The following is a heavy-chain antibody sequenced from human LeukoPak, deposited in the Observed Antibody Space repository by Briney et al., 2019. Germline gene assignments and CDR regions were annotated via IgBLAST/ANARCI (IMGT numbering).Heavy chain of an antibody. CDR3: ARDLGSRPYDSSGFPPDY. CDR1: GFIFSDYT. D-gene: IGHD3-22*01. V-gene: IGHV3-21*01. J-gene: IGHJ4*02. CDR2: ISSGGNYV. Sequence: PGGSLRLSCAASGFIFSDYTMNWVRQGPGKGLEWVSSISSGGNYVYYADSVRGRFTIARDNAKNSLYLQMTSLRAEDTAVYYCARDLGSRPYDSSGFPPDYWGQGTLVTVSS.